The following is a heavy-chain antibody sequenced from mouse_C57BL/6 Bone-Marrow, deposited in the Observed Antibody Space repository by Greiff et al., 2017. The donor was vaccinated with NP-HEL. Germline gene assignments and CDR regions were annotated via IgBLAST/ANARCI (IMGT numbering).Heavy chain of an antibody. CDR1: GFNIKDYY. CDR2: IDPEDGDT. CDR3: MGLYSNSWYFDV. J-gene: IGHJ1*03. D-gene: IGHD2-5*01. V-gene: IGHV14-1*01. Sequence: EVQLQQSGAELVRPGASVKLSCTASGFNIKDYYMHWVKQRPEQGLEWIGRIDPEDGDTEYAPKFQGKATMTADTSSNTAYLQLSSPTSEDTAVYYCMGLYSNSWYFDVWGTGTTVTVSS.